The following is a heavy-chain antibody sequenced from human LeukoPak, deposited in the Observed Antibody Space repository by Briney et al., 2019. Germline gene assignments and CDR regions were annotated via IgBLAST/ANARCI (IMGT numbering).Heavy chain of an antibody. D-gene: IGHD3/OR15-3a*01. CDR1: GFRVSDYY. Sequence: GGSLRLSCAVSGFRVSDYYMSCVRGAPGRGREGSGVIRDSGEAFYADFARGRFAISRDESENTWYLQMNSLRVEATAVYFCARDRAANQDWVEFDPWGQGTPVIVSS. J-gene: IGHJ5*02. CDR3: ARDRAANQDWVEFDP. V-gene: IGHV3-53*05. CDR2: IRDSGEA.